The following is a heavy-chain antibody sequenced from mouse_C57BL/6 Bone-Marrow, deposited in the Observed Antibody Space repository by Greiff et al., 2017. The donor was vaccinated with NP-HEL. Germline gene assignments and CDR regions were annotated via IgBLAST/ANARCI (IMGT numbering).Heavy chain of an antibody. Sequence: EVNLVESGEGLVKPGGSLKLSCAASGFTFSSYAMSWVRQTPEKRLEWVAYISSGGDYIYYADTVKGRFTISRDNARNTLYLQMSSLKSEDTAMYYCTRLGPYYYGFMDYWGQGTSVTVSS. V-gene: IGHV5-9-1*02. CDR2: ISSGGDYI. D-gene: IGHD1-2*01. CDR1: GFTFSSYA. CDR3: TRLGPYYYGFMDY. J-gene: IGHJ4*01.